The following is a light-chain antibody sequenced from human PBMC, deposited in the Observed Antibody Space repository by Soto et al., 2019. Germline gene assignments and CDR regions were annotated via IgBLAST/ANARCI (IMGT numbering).Light chain of an antibody. J-gene: IGKJ3*01. CDR3: QQYGTSPFT. Sequence: ELVMTQSPATLSLSPGERATLSFRPSQSVTSNSAWYQQNPGQAPRPRIYGASTRATGIPDRFSGSGSGTDFTLTISRLEPEDFAVYYRQQYGTSPFTFGPGTKV. CDR2: GAS. V-gene: IGKV3-20*01. CDR1: QSVTSN.